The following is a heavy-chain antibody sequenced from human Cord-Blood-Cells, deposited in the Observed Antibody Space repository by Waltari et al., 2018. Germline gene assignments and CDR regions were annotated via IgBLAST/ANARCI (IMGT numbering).Heavy chain of an antibody. Sequence: QVQLQQWGAGLLKPSETLSLTCAVYGGSFSGYYWSWIRQPPGKGLEWIGEINHSGSTNYHPSLKSRVTISVDTSKNQCSLKLSSVTAADTAVYYCARTVYSGSSFDYWGQGTLVTVSS. D-gene: IGHD1-26*01. J-gene: IGHJ4*02. CDR3: ARTVYSGSSFDY. CDR2: INHSGST. CDR1: GGSFSGYY. V-gene: IGHV4-34*01.